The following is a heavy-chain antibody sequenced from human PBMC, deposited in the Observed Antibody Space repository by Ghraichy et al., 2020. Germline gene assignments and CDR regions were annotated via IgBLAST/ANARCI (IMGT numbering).Heavy chain of an antibody. CDR3: AKDRTQFRYFDY. D-gene: IGHD5-24*01. V-gene: IGHV3-23*01. J-gene: IGHJ4*02. Sequence: GGSLRLSCAASGFTFSSYAMSWVRQAPGKGLEWVSTISDTDGSTYYADSVKGRFTISRDNSKNTLYLQMNSLRAEDTAIYYCAKDRTQFRYFDYWGPGTLVTVSS. CDR2: ISDTDGST. CDR1: GFTFSSYA.